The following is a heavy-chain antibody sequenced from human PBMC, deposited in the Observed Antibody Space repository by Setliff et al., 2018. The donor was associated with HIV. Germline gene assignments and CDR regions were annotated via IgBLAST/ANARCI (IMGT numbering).Heavy chain of an antibody. V-gene: IGHV1-8*02. CDR3: ARGRLSWSPDF. CDR1: GYTFTAYY. CDR2: MNPNSGRA. Sequence: GASVKVSCKASGYTFTAYYIHWVRQSPGQGLEWLGWMNPNSGRAGSAQMFQGRLTMTRDTSTSTAYMELSSLTSDDTAIYYCARGRLSWSPDFWGQGTPVTVSS. J-gene: IGHJ4*02.